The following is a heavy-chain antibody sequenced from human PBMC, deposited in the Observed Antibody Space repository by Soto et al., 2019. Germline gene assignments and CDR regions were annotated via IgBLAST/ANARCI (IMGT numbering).Heavy chain of an antibody. D-gene: IGHD5-18*01. J-gene: IGHJ4*02. Sequence: EVQLVESGGGLVQPGRSLRLSCAASGFTFDDYAMHWVRQAPGKGLEWVSGISWNSGSIGYADSVKGRFTISRDNAKNSLYLQMNSLRAEDTALYYCAKDKKGYSNYFDYWGQGTLVTVSS. CDR1: GFTFDDYA. CDR3: AKDKKGYSNYFDY. CDR2: ISWNSGSI. V-gene: IGHV3-9*01.